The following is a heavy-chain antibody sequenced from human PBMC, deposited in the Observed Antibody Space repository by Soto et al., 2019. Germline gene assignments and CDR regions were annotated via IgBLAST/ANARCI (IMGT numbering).Heavy chain of an antibody. J-gene: IGHJ4*02. Sequence: ASVKVSCKATGYAFTTYALHWVRQAPGQRLEWMGWINTGNGYTKFSQKLQGRVTLTRDTSASTAYMELSSLRSEDTAVYYRASAIADASFDYWGQGTLVTVSS. V-gene: IGHV1-3*04. D-gene: IGHD2-21*01. CDR1: GYAFTTYA. CDR3: ASAIADASFDY. CDR2: INTGNGYT.